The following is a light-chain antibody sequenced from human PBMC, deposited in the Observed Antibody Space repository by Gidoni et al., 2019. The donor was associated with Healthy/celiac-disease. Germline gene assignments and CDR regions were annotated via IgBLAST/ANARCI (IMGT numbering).Light chain of an antibody. Sequence: EIVLTQSPGTLSLSPGERATLSCRASPSVSSSYLAWYQRKPGQAPRLLFYGASSRATGIPDRFSGSGSGTDFTLTISRLEPEDFAVYYCQQFGSSPLFTFGPGTKVDIK. CDR1: PSVSSSY. CDR2: GAS. CDR3: QQFGSSPLFT. V-gene: IGKV3-20*01. J-gene: IGKJ3*01.